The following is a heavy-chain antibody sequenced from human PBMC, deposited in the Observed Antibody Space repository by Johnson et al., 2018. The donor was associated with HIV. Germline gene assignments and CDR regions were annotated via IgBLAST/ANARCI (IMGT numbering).Heavy chain of an antibody. CDR3: AKDRHDYGDLDAFDI. CDR2: ISYDGSNK. Sequence: QMQLVESGGGVVQPGRSLRLSCAASGFTFSSYAMHWVRQAPGKGLEWVAVISYDGSNKYYADSVKGRFPISRDNSKNTLYLQMNSLRAEDTALYYCAKDRHDYGDLDAFDIWGQGTMVSVSS. D-gene: IGHD4-17*01. V-gene: IGHV3-30-3*01. CDR1: GFTFSSYA. J-gene: IGHJ3*02.